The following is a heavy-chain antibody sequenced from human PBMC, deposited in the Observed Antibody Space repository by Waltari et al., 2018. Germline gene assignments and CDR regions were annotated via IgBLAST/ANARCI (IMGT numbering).Heavy chain of an antibody. CDR1: GFSLSTSGVG. Sequence: QITLKESGPTLVKPTQTLTLTCTFSGFSLSTSGVGVGWIRQPPGKALEWLALLYWYDDKRNSPSLKSRLTITKDTSKNQVVLTMTNMYPVYTATYYCAHTVGGYSYGYCWFDPWGQGTLVTVSS. D-gene: IGHD5-18*01. J-gene: IGHJ5*02. V-gene: IGHV2-5*01. CDR2: LYWYDDK. CDR3: AHTVGGYSYGYCWFDP.